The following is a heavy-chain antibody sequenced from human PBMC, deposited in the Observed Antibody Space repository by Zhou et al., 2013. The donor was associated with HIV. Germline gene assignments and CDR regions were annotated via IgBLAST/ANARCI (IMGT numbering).Heavy chain of an antibody. CDR1: GGTFTNYA. V-gene: IGHV1-69*14. Sequence: QVQLVQSGAEVKKPGSSVKVSCKASGGTFTNYAISWVRQAPGQGLEWMGGIIPIFGTTSYAQKFRGRVTLTADKSTTTAYMELSSLRSEDTALYYCARDAVVGAANWFDPWGQGTLVTVAS. CDR2: IIPIFGTT. D-gene: IGHD2-15*01. J-gene: IGHJ5*02. CDR3: ARDAVVGAANWFDP.